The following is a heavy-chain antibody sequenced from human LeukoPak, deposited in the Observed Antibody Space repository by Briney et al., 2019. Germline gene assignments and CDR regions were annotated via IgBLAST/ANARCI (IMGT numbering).Heavy chain of an antibody. J-gene: IGHJ4*02. V-gene: IGHV1-8*01. Sequence: ASVKVSCKASGYTLTSYDINWMRQATGQGLEWMGWMNPNSGRTGYAQNFQGRITITRNTSISTAYMELSSLRSEDTAVYYCTRETSSRYFDYWGQGTLVTVSS. CDR2: MNPNSGRT. CDR1: GYTLTSYD. CDR3: TRETSSRYFDY.